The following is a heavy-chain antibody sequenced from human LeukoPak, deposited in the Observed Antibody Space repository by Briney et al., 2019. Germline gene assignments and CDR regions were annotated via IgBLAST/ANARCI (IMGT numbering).Heavy chain of an antibody. D-gene: IGHD1-14*01. J-gene: IGHJ4*02. CDR3: ARVPGFKTDPAFDY. V-gene: IGHV1-24*01. CDR1: GYTLTELS. CDR2: FDPEDGET. Sequence: ASVKVSCKVSGYTLTELSMHWVRQAPGKGLEWMGGFDPEDGETIYAQKFQGRVTMTEDTSTDTAYMELSSLRSEDTAVYYCARVPGFKTDPAFDYWGQGTLVTVSS.